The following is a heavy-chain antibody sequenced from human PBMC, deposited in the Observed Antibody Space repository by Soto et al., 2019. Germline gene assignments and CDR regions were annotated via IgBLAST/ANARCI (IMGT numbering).Heavy chain of an antibody. J-gene: IGHJ4*02. CDR1: GGSFGGYY. D-gene: IGHD3-3*01. V-gene: IGHV4-34*01. Sequence: QVHLQQWGAGLLKPSETLSLTCAVYGGSFGGYYCSWIRQPPGKGLEWSGEINHSGSTNYNPSLKGRVIISVDTSKNQFSLRLSSVTAADTAVYYCARVPTGPMTIFGVLMTYYFDYWGQGTLVTVPS. CDR2: INHSGST. CDR3: ARVPTGPMTIFGVLMTYYFDY.